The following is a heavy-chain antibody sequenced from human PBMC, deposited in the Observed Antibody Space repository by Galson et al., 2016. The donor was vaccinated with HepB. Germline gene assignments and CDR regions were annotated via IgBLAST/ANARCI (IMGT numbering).Heavy chain of an antibody. CDR2: IFHSGTT. CDR1: GGSINNGVYS. CDR3: ARSTTIRSDNYYGLDV. D-gene: IGHD1-1*01. V-gene: IGHV4-30-2*01. Sequence: TLSLTCTVSGGSINNGVYSWSWVRQPPGKGLEWIGYIFHSGTTFYNPSLKSRVSISIDRPMNLFSLLLDSLTAADSAVYYCARSTTIRSDNYYGLDVWGQGTTVIVSS. J-gene: IGHJ6*02.